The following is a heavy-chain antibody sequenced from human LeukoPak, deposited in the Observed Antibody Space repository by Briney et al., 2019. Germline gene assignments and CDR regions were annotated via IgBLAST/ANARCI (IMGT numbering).Heavy chain of an antibody. Sequence: GGSLRLSCAASGFTFSSYGMNWVRQAPGKGLEWVSYISSRSSTIYYADSVKGRFTISRDNAKNSLYLQMNSLRDEDTAVYYCARSRCSGGSCYAWGAAFDIWGQGTMVTVSS. V-gene: IGHV3-48*02. J-gene: IGHJ3*02. CDR1: GFTFSSYG. CDR3: ARSRCSGGSCYAWGAAFDI. CDR2: ISSRSSTI. D-gene: IGHD2-15*01.